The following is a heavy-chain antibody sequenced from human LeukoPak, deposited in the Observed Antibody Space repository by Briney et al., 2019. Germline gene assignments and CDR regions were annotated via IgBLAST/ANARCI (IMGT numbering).Heavy chain of an antibody. CDR1: GYTFTSYG. J-gene: IGHJ4*02. D-gene: IGHD3-22*01. Sequence: GASVKVSCKASGYTFTSYGISWVRQAPGQGLEWMGWISAYNGNTNYAQKLQGRVTMTTDKSTSTAYIELRSLRPDDTAVYYCATTPYYDSSGYNYWGQGTLVTVSS. CDR2: ISAYNGNT. V-gene: IGHV1-18*01. CDR3: ATTPYYDSSGYNY.